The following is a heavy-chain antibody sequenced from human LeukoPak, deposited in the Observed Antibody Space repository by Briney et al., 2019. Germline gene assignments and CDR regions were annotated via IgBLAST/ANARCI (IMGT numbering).Heavy chain of an antibody. D-gene: IGHD5-24*01. Sequence: PGGSLRLSCAASGCTFSSYAMHWVRQAPGKGLEWVAVISYDGSNKYYADSVKGRFTISRDNSKNTLYLQMNSLRAEDTAVYYCAKDGSRDGYKPYYFDYWGQGTLVTVSS. J-gene: IGHJ4*02. CDR1: GCTFSSYA. V-gene: IGHV3-30*04. CDR3: AKDGSRDGYKPYYFDY. CDR2: ISYDGSNK.